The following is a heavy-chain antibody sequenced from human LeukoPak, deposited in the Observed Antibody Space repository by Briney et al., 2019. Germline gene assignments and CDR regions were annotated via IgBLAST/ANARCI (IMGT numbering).Heavy chain of an antibody. CDR2: ISWNSGSI. V-gene: IGHV3-9*01. CDR1: GFTFDDYA. Sequence: GGSLRLSCAASGFTFDDYAMHWVRQAPGKGLEWVSGISWNSGSIGYADSVKGRFTISRDNAKNSLYLQMNSLRAEDTALYYCAKEGFDPWGQGTLVTVSS. J-gene: IGHJ5*02. CDR3: AKEGFDP.